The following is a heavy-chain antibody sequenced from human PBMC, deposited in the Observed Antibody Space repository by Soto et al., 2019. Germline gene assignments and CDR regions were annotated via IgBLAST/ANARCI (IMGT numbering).Heavy chain of an antibody. CDR1: GFTFSSYG. CDR2: IWYDGSNK. Sequence: GGSLRLSCAASGFTFSSYGMHWVRQAPGKGLEWVAVIWYDGSNKYYADSVKGRFTISRDNSKNTLYLQMNSLRAEDTAVYYCARDSVSNIAVAGTVFDYWGQGTLVTVSS. CDR3: ARDSVSNIAVAGTVFDY. V-gene: IGHV3-33*01. J-gene: IGHJ4*02. D-gene: IGHD6-19*01.